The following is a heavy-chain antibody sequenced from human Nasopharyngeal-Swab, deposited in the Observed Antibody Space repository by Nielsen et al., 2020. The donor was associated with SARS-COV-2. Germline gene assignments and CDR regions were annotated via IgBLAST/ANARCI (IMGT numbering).Heavy chain of an antibody. CDR1: GGSISSGGYY. V-gene: IGHV4-31*03. CDR3: ATNNPGPDIVVVPAAIFDY. CDR2: IYYSGST. D-gene: IGHD2-2*01. Sequence: SETLSITCTVSGGSISSGGYYWSWISQHPGKGLEWIGYIYYSGSTYYNPSLKSRVTISVDTSKNQFSLKLSSVTAADTAVYYCATNNPGPDIVVVPAAIFDYWGQGTLVTVSS. J-gene: IGHJ4*02.